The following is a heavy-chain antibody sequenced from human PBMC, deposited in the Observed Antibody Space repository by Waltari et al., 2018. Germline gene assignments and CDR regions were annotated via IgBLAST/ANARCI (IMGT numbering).Heavy chain of an antibody. J-gene: IGHJ3*02. Sequence: QLQLQESGPGLVKPSETLSLTCTVSGGSISSSSYYWGWIRQPPGKGLEWIGSIYYSGSTYYNPSLKSRVTISVDTSKNQFSLKLSSVTAADTAVYYCARRRDYYDSSGYHYGAFDIWGQGTMVTVSS. CDR3: ARRRDYYDSSGYHYGAFDI. CDR1: GGSISSSSYY. D-gene: IGHD3-22*01. CDR2: IYYSGST. V-gene: IGHV4-39*01.